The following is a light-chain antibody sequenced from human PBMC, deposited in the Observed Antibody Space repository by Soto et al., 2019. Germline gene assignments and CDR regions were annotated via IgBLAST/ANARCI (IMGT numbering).Light chain of an antibody. CDR1: PSVGTY. CDR2: GAS. J-gene: IGKJ1*01. Sequence: EIVMTQSPATLSVSPGERATLSCRASPSVGTYLAWYQQKPGQAPRLLIYGASTRAAGISPRLSGGGSGTEFTLTISSLQSEDFAVYYCQQYNDWPRTFGQGTKVGIK. CDR3: QQYNDWPRT. V-gene: IGKV3-15*01.